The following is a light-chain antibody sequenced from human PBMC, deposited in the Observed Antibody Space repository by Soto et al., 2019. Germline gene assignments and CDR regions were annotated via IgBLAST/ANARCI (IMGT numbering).Light chain of an antibody. CDR1: QSVTSSY. V-gene: IGKV3-20*01. Sequence: EIVLTQSPGTLSLSPGERATLSCRASQSVTSSYLAWYQQKSGQAPRLLIYGASSRATGISDRFSGSGSGTDFTLTISRLEPEDFALYYCQHCGSSLYTFGQGTKLEI. CDR2: GAS. CDR3: QHCGSSLYT. J-gene: IGKJ2*01.